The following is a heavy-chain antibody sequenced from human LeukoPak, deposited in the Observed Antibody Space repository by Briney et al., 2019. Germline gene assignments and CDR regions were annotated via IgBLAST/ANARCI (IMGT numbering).Heavy chain of an antibody. CDR3: AKNVAARRGLGYYGMDV. CDR1: GGSFSGYY. D-gene: IGHD6-6*01. CDR2: ISGSGGST. V-gene: IGHV3-23*01. J-gene: IGHJ6*02. Sequence: TSETLSLTCAVYGGSFSGYYWSWIRQAPGKGLEWVSAISGSGGSTYYADSVKGRFTISRDNSKNTLYLQMNSLRAEDTAVYYCAKNVAARRGLGYYGMDVWGQGTTVTVSS.